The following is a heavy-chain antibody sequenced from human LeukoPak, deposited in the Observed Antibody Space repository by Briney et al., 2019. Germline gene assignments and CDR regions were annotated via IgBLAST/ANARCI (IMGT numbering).Heavy chain of an antibody. CDR2: INTSGST. V-gene: IGHV4-4*07. Sequence: SETLPLTCTVSGVSISTYFWSWIRQPAGKGLEWIGRINTSGSTKYNPSLKSRVTMSIDKTKNQLSLKVTSVTAADTAVYFCARGRLRGLVAGITDYMDVWGKGTTVTVSS. J-gene: IGHJ6*03. CDR1: GVSISTYF. CDR3: ARGRLRGLVAGITDYMDV. D-gene: IGHD6-19*01.